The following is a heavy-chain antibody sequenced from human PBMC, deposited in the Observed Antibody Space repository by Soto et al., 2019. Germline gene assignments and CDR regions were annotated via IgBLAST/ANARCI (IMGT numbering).Heavy chain of an antibody. CDR2: VDPNSGGT. Sequence: QVQLVQSGAEVKKPGASVKVSCRPSGYTFTAXXXXXMRQAPGQGLEWMGWVDPNSGGTRDAQNFQGRVTMTRDTSTSTVYMELNWLRSDDTALYYCARDNYGPLDYWGQGTLVTVSS. J-gene: IGHJ4*02. CDR1: GYTFTAXX. CDR3: ARDNYGPLDY. V-gene: IGHV1-2*02. D-gene: IGHD3-10*01.